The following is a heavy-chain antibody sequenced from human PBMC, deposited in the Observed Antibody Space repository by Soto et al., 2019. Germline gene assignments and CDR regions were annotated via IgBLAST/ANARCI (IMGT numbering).Heavy chain of an antibody. D-gene: IGHD4-17*01. V-gene: IGHV4-39*01. J-gene: IGHJ5*02. CDR2: IYYSGST. CDR3: ARKRRYNWFDP. Sequence: SETLSLTCTVSGGSISSGDYYWGWIRQPPGKGLEWIGSIYYSGSTYYNPSLKSRVTISVDTSKNQFSLKLSSVTAAGTAVYYCARKRRYNWFDPWGQGTLVTVSS. CDR1: GGSISSGDYY.